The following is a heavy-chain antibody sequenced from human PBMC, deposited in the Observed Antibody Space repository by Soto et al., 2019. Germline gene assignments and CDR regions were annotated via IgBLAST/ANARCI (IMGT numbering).Heavy chain of an antibody. D-gene: IGHD6-13*01. CDR3: ARDRQSTPWYAADY. Sequence: GGSLRLSCEGSGFTFSSYSMNWVRQAPGKWLEWVSSISGSGGYIYYADSVKGRFTISRDNAKNSLYLQMTSLRDEDTALYYCARDRQSTPWYAADYWGQGXLVTVSS. J-gene: IGHJ4*02. CDR1: GFTFSSYS. V-gene: IGHV3-21*01. CDR2: ISGSGGYI.